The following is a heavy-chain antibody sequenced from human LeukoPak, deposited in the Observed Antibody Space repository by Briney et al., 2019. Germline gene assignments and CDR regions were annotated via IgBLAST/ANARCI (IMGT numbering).Heavy chain of an antibody. V-gene: IGHV1-69*05. CDR1: GGTFSSYA. CDR3: ATPSGDSSGYYNWFDP. J-gene: IGHJ5*02. D-gene: IGHD3-22*01. Sequence: SVKVSCKASGGTFSSYAISWVRQAPGQGLEWMGGIIPIFGTANYAQKFQGKVTITTDESTSTAYMELSSLRSEDTAVYYCATPSGDSSGYYNWFDPWGQGTLVTVSS. CDR2: IIPIFGTA.